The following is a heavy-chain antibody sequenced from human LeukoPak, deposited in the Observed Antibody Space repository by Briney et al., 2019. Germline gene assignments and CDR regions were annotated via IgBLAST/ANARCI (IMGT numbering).Heavy chain of an antibody. CDR2: IYYSGST. J-gene: IGHJ4*02. Sequence: PSETLSLTCTVSGGSISSSSYYWGWIRQPLGKGLEWIGSIYYSGSTYYNPSLKSRVTISVDTSKNQFSLKLSSVTAADTAVYYCARTTQCYYYDFWSGYCPTIFDYWGQGTLVTVSS. D-gene: IGHD3-3*01. CDR3: ARTTQCYYYDFWSGYCPTIFDY. V-gene: IGHV4-39*01. CDR1: GGSISSSSYY.